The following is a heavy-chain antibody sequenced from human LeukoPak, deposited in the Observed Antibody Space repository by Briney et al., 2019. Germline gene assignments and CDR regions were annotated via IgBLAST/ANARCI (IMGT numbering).Heavy chain of an antibody. V-gene: IGHV3-23*01. J-gene: IGHJ4*02. Sequence: GSLRLSCAASGFTFSSYAMSCVREALRQGPEWVSAISGSGGSTYYADSVKGRFTISRDNSKNTLYLQMNSLRAEDMVVYYCAKVGSLWGFDYWGQGTLVTVSS. CDR1: GFTFSSYA. CDR3: AKVGSLWGFDY. D-gene: IGHD1-26*01. CDR2: ISGSGGST.